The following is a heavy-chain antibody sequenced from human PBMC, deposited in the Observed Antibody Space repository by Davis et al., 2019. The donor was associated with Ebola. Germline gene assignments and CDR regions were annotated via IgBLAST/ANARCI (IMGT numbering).Heavy chain of an antibody. CDR3: ARERGPYILGWFEPFDI. Sequence: GESLKISCAASGFTFSTYSMSWVRQAPGKGLEWVSSINTGSNYIFYADSVKGRFTISRDNAKNSLLLQMDSLTAEDTAVYYCARERGPYILGWFEPFDIWGQGTRATVSS. CDR2: INTGSNYI. CDR1: GFTFSTYS. J-gene: IGHJ3*02. V-gene: IGHV3-21*01. D-gene: IGHD3-10*01.